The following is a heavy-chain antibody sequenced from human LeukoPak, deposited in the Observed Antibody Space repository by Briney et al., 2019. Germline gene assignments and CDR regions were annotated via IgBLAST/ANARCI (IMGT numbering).Heavy chain of an antibody. CDR1: GFTFTNYW. CDR3: ATSSYSRSSS. CDR2: INEDGSEK. V-gene: IGHV3-7*01. J-gene: IGHJ5*02. Sequence: GGSLRLSCAASGFTFTNYWMIWVRQAPGKGLEWVANINEDGSEKYYVGSVEGRFTISRDNAKNSVFLQMNSLRADDTAMYYCATSSYSRSSSWGQGTLVTVSS. D-gene: IGHD3-10*01.